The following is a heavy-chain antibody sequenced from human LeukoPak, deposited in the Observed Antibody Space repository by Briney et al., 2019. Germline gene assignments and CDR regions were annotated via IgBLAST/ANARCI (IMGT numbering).Heavy chain of an antibody. J-gene: IGHJ4*02. V-gene: IGHV1-69*06. CDR1: GGTFSSYA. CDR3: ARVRDYSSGWYYFDY. D-gene: IGHD6-19*01. CDR2: IIPIFGTA. Sequence: SVKVSCKASGGTFSSYAISWVRQAPGQGLEWMGGIIPIFGTANYAQKFQGRVTITADKSTSTAYMELSSLRSEDTAVYYCARVRDYSSGWYYFDYWGQGTLVTVSS.